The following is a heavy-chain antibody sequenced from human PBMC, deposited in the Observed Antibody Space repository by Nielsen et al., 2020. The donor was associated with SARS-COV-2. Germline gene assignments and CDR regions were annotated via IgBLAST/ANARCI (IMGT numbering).Heavy chain of an antibody. Sequence: WIRQPPGKGLEWVSGISWNSGSIGYADSVKGRFTISRDNAKNSLYLQMNSLRAEDTALYYCAKASAAADAFDIWGRGTMVTVSS. CDR3: AKASAAADAFDI. D-gene: IGHD6-13*01. CDR2: ISWNSGSI. V-gene: IGHV3-9*01. J-gene: IGHJ3*02.